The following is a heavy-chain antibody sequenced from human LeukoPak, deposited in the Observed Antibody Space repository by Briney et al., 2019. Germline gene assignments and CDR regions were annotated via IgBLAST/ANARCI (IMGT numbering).Heavy chain of an antibody. Sequence: TSETLSLTCTVSGGSISGSSYYWGWIRQSPGKGLEWLGTIYYSGNTYNNPSLRSRVTISVDMSKNQFSLKLSSVTAADTAVYYCAREVGGSGTYFDAFDIWGQGTLVTVSS. CDR2: IYYSGNT. J-gene: IGHJ3*02. D-gene: IGHD1-26*01. V-gene: IGHV4-39*07. CDR1: GGSISGSSYY. CDR3: AREVGGSGTYFDAFDI.